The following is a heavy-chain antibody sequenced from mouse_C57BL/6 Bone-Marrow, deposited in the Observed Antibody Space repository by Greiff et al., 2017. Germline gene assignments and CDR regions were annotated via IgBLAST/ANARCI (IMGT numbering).Heavy chain of an antibody. Sequence: EVQRVESGGGLVQPGESLKLSCESNEYEFPSHDMSWVRKTPEKRLELVAAINSDGGSTYYPDTMERRFIISRDNTKKTLYLQMSSLRSEDTALYYCARRPGDYDGAWFAYWGQGTLVTVSA. V-gene: IGHV5-2*01. J-gene: IGHJ3*01. CDR3: ARRPGDYDGAWFAY. CDR1: EYEFPSHD. CDR2: INSDGGST. D-gene: IGHD2-4*01.